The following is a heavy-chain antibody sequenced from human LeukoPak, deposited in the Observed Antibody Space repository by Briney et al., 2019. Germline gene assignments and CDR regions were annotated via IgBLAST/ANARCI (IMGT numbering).Heavy chain of an antibody. CDR1: GGSISSYY. CDR2: IYYSGST. Sequence: PSETLSLTCTVSGGSISSYYWSWIRQPPGKGLEWIGYIYYSGSTNYNPSLKSRVTISVDTSRNQFSLKLSSVTAADTAVYYCARGGAMGDYWGQGTLVTVSS. J-gene: IGHJ4*02. V-gene: IGHV4-59*01. D-gene: IGHD3-16*01. CDR3: ARGGAMGDY.